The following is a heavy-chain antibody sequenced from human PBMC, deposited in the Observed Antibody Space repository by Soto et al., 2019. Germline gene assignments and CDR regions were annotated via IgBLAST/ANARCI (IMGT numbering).Heavy chain of an antibody. J-gene: IGHJ4*02. V-gene: IGHV3-30*03. Sequence: GGSLRLSCAASGFAFSSYGMHWVRQAPGKGLEWVAVTSYDGRNENYSDSVKGRFTIYRDNAKNSLYLQMNSLRAEDTAVYYCARGTHYDFWSGYYLFDYWGQGTLVTVSS. D-gene: IGHD3-3*01. CDR1: GFAFSSYG. CDR3: ARGTHYDFWSGYYLFDY. CDR2: TSYDGRNE.